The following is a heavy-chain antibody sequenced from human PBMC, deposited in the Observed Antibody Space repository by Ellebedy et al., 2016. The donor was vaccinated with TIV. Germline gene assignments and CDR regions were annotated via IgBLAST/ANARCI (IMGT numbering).Heavy chain of an antibody. CDR3: ARDLSGIAAARGYDAFDI. CDR2: ISAHNGNT. CDR1: GYSINTYG. Sequence: ASVKVSCKASGYSINTYGIAWVRRAPGQGLEWMGWISAHNGNTHYAQKFRDRISMTADTSTNTAYLDLRGLKSDDTAVYYCARDLSGIAAARGYDAFDIWGQGTMVTVSS. V-gene: IGHV1-18*01. D-gene: IGHD6-13*01. J-gene: IGHJ3*02.